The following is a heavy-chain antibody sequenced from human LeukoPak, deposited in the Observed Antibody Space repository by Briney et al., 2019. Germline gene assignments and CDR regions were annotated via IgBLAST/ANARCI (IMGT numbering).Heavy chain of an antibody. CDR1: GGSMNSYY. V-gene: IGHV4-59*12. J-gene: IGHJ6*02. Sequence: PSETLSLTCTVSGGSMNSYYWSWIRQPPGKGLEWIGYIYHTGSTNYNPSLKSRVTISLDTSKYHFSLSLTSVTAADTAVYYCARDGMEYNYGSGDFYYGMDVWGQGTTVTVSS. CDR3: ARDGMEYNYGSGDFYYGMDV. D-gene: IGHD3-10*01. CDR2: IYHTGST.